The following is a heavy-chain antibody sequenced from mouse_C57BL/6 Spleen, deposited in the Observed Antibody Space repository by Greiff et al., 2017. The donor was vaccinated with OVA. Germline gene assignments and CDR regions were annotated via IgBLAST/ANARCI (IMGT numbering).Heavy chain of an antibody. Sequence: VQLQQPGAELVKPGASVKMSCKASGYTFTSYWLTWVKQRPGQGLEWIGDIYPGSGSTNYNEKFKSKATLTVDTSSSTAYMQLSSLTSEDSAVYYCARFYDGRVYFDYWGQGTTLTVSS. D-gene: IGHD2-3*01. CDR3: ARFYDGRVYFDY. CDR2: IYPGSGST. V-gene: IGHV1-55*01. J-gene: IGHJ2*01. CDR1: GYTFTSYW.